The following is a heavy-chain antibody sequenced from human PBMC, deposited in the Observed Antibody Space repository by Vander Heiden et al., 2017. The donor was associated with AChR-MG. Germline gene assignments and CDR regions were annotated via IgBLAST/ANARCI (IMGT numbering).Heavy chain of an antibody. D-gene: IGHD2-15*01. Sequence: EVQLLESGGDLVQPGGSLRLSGAASGFTFYSFPISWVRQAPGKGLEWVSAISGSGSRTYNADSVKGRFTISRDNSKNTLYLQMNSLRAEDTAVYYCAKDLGGTYPYYFDYWGQGTLVTVSS. CDR3: AKDLGGTYPYYFDY. CDR2: ISGSGSRT. CDR1: GFTFYSFP. J-gene: IGHJ4*02. V-gene: IGHV3-23*01.